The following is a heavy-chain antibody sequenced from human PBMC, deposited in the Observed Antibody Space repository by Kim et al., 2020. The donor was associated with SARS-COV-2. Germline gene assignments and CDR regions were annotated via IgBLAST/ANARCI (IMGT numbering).Heavy chain of an antibody. J-gene: IGHJ6*03. D-gene: IGHD3-22*01. Sequence: SETLSLTCAVSGGSISSGGYSWSWIRQPPGKGLEWIGYIYHSGSTYYNPSLKSRVTISVDRSKNQFSLKLSSVTAADTAVYYCARGVTDYDSSEGYYYYYMDVWGKGTTVTVSS. V-gene: IGHV4-30-2*01. CDR1: GGSISSGGYS. CDR3: ARGVTDYDSSEGYYYYYMDV. CDR2: IYHSGST.